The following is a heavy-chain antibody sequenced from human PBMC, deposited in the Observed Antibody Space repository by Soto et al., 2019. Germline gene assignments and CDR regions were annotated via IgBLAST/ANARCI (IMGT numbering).Heavy chain of an antibody. CDR2: IYHSGST. V-gene: IGHV4-4*02. CDR1: GGSLSSSNW. J-gene: IGHJ6*02. Sequence: QVQLQESGPGLVKPSGTLSLTCAVSGGSLSSSNWWSWVRQPPGKGLEWIGEIYHSGSTNYNPSLKSRVTISVDKSKNQFSLKLSSVTAADTAVYYCARMRSGGVAYYYYYGMDVWGQGTTVTVSS. CDR3: ARMRSGGVAYYYYYGMDV. D-gene: IGHD3-3*01.